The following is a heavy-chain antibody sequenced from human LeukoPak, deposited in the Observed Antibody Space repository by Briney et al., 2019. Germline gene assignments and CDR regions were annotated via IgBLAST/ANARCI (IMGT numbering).Heavy chain of an antibody. Sequence: SETLSLTCTVSGGSISSYYWSWIRQPPGKGLEWIGYIYYSGSTNYNPSLKSRVTISVDTSKNQFSLKLSSVTAADTAVYYCARDLGGGNDWFDPWGQGTLVTVSS. CDR3: ARDLGGGNDWFDP. D-gene: IGHD2-15*01. CDR1: GGSISSYY. V-gene: IGHV4-59*01. J-gene: IGHJ5*02. CDR2: IYYSGST.